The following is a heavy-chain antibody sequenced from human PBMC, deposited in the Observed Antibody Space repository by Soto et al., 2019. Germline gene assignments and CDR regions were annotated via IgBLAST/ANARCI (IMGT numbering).Heavy chain of an antibody. CDR2: IWYDGSNK. D-gene: IGHD3-22*01. CDR1: GFTFSSYG. Sequence: GGSLRLSCAASGFTFSSYGMHWVRQAPGKGLEWVAVIWYDGSNKYYADSVKGRFTISRDNSKNTLYLQMNSLRAEDTAVYYCARPMYYYDSSGYPLDYYFDYWGQGSLVTVSS. J-gene: IGHJ4*02. V-gene: IGHV3-33*01. CDR3: ARPMYYYDSSGYPLDYYFDY.